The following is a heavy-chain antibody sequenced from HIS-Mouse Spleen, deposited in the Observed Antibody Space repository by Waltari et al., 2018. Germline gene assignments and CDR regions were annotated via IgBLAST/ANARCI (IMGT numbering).Heavy chain of an antibody. V-gene: IGHV4-31*03. CDR1: GGPIISGGYY. J-gene: IGHJ4*02. CDR2: IYYSGST. D-gene: IGHD2-8*02. CDR3: ARDVTGGVFDY. Sequence: QVQLQESGPGLVTPSQTLSPTCTVSGGPIISGGYYWSWIRQHPGKGLEWIGYIYYSGSTYYNPSLKSRVTISVDTSKNQFSLKLSSVTAADTAVYYCARDVTGGVFDYWGQGTLVTVSS.